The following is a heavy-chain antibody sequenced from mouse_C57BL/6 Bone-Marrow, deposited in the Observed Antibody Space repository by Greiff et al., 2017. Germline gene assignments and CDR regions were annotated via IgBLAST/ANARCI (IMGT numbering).Heavy chain of an antibody. CDR3: ERGTALDY. V-gene: IGHV3-6*01. CDR1: GYSITSGYY. D-gene: IGHD3-2*01. J-gene: IGHJ2*01. CDR2: ISYDGSN. Sequence: VQLQQSGPGLVKPSQSLSLTCSVTGYSITSGYYWNWIRQFPGNKLEWMGYISYDGSNNYNPSLKNRISITRDTSKNQCFLKLNSVTTEDTATYYCERGTALDYWGQGTTPTVSA.